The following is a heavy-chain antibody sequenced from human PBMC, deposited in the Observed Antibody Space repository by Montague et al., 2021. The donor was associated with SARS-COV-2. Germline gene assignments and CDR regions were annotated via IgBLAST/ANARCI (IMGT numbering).Heavy chain of an antibody. J-gene: IGHJ5*02. CDR3: ARGEDYDFWSGFLRYKWFDP. CDR1: GGTLSGYY. D-gene: IGHD3-3*01. CDR2: INHSGST. V-gene: IGHV4-34*01. Sequence: SETLSLTCAVYGGTLSGYYWAWIRQTPAKGLEWIGEINHSGSTNYNPSLKSRLTISVDTSKKQFSLKLNSMTAADTAVYYCARGEDYDFWSGFLRYKWFDPWGLGTPVTVSS.